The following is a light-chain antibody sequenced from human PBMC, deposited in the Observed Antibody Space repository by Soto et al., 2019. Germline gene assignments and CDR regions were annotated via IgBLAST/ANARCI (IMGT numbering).Light chain of an antibody. J-gene: IGKJ1*01. CDR1: QSVSSTY. V-gene: IGKV3-20*01. CDR2: GAY. Sequence: EIVLTQSPGTLSLSPGERATLSCRASQSVSSTYLAWYQQKPGQAPMLLISGAYNRATGIPDRFSGSGSGTDFTLTISRLEPEDFAVNYCQQYGHSPRTFGQGTTVEVK. CDR3: QQYGHSPRT.